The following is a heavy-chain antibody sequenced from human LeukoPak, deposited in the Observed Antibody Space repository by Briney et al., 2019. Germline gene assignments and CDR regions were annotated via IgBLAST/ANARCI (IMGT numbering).Heavy chain of an antibody. Sequence: ASVKVSCKASGYTCTSYAMHWVRQAPGQRLEWMGWINAGNGNTKYSQKFQGRVTITRDTSASTAYMELSSLRSEDTAVYYCARDYDYGSGSYILDYWGQGTLVTVSS. CDR2: INAGNGNT. CDR1: GYTCTSYA. V-gene: IGHV1-3*01. J-gene: IGHJ4*02. D-gene: IGHD3-10*01. CDR3: ARDYDYGSGSYILDY.